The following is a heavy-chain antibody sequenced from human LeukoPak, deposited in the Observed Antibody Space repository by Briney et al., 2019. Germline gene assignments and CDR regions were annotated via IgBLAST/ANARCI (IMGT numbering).Heavy chain of an antibody. V-gene: IGHV3-23*01. CDR3: ATTKQARRYFDY. CDR1: GFTFSNNP. J-gene: IGHJ4*02. D-gene: IGHD1-1*01. Sequence: LGGSQRLSCVGSGFTFSNNPLSWVRQAPGKGLEWVSAISGSGGNTYYADSVRGRFTISRDNSKNTLFLQMNTLRADDTAVYYCATTKQARRYFDYWGQGTLVTVSS. CDR2: ISGSGGNT.